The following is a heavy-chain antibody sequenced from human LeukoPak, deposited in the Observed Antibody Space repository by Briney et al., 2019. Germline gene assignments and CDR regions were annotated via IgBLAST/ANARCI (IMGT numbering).Heavy chain of an antibody. Sequence: GGSLRLSCAASGFTFSNAWMSWVRQAPGKGLEWVGRIKSKTDGGTTDYAAPVKGRFTISRDDSKNTLYLQMNSLKTEDTAVYYCTTDFPLMVRVDNWFDPWGQGTLVTVSS. D-gene: IGHD3-10*01. CDR1: GFTFSNAW. J-gene: IGHJ5*02. CDR2: IKSKTDGGTT. CDR3: TTDFPLMVRVDNWFDP. V-gene: IGHV3-15*01.